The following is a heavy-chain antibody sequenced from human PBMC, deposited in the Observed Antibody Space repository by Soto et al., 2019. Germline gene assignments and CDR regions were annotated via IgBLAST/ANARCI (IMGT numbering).Heavy chain of an antibody. V-gene: IGHV4-30-4*01. CDR2: IYYSGST. Sequence: SETLSLSCTVSGGSICSGDYYWSWIRQPPGKGLEWIGYIYYSGSTYYNPSLKSRVTISVDTSKNQFSLKLSSVTAADTAVYYCARRYSSSLDVWGQGTTVTVSS. CDR3: ARRYSSSLDV. J-gene: IGHJ6*02. CDR1: GGSICSGDYY. D-gene: IGHD6-13*01.